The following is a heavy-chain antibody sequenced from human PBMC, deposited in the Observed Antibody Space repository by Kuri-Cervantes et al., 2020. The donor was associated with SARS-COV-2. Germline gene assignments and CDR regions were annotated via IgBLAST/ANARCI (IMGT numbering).Heavy chain of an antibody. J-gene: IGHJ4*02. CDR3: ACIVVVPAADY. V-gene: IGHV3-30-3*01. D-gene: IGHD2-2*01. CDR1: GFTFSSYA. Sequence: GESLKISCAASGFTFSSYAMHWVRQAPGKGLEWVAVISYDGSNKYYADSVKGRFTISRDNSKNTLYLQMNSLRAEDTAVYYCACIVVVPAADYWGQGTLVTVSS. CDR2: ISYDGSNK.